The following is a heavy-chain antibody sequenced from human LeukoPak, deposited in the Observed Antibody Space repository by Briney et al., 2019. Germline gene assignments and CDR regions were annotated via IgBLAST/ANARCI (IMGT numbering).Heavy chain of an antibody. CDR2: ISGSGGST. D-gene: IGHD3-22*01. CDR3: AKLGSSSGYSSSFDY. Sequence: GGSLRLSCAASGFTFSCYAMSWVRQAPGKGLEWVSAISGSGGSTYYADSVKGRFTISRDNSKNTLYLQMNSLRAEDTAVYYCAKLGSSSGYSSSFDYWGQGTLVTVSS. CDR1: GFTFSCYA. V-gene: IGHV3-23*01. J-gene: IGHJ4*02.